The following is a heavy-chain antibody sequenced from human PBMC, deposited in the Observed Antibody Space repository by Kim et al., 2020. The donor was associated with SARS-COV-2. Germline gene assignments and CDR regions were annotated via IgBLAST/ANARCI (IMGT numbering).Heavy chain of an antibody. J-gene: IGHJ6*02. V-gene: IGHV3-11*01. CDR2: SSSSGSLV. D-gene: IGHD6-25*01. Sequence: GGSLRLSCAASGFTLSDYYMTWIRQAPGKGLEWVSHSSSSGSLVYYADSVKGRFTISRDNAKNSVYLQVTSLRAEDTAVYYCARAGGNYYTLDVWGQGTTVIVSS. CDR3: ARAGGNYYTLDV. CDR1: GFTLSDYY.